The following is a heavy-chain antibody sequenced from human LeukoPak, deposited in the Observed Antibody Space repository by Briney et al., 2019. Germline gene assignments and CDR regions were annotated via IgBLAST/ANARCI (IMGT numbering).Heavy chain of an antibody. J-gene: IGHJ4*02. Sequence: SVKVSCKASGGTFSSYAISWVRQAPGQGLEWMRGIIPISGTANYAQKFQGRVTFTTDESTSTAYMELTSLRSEDTAVYYCARGGTFYRRTLLNYFDYWGQGSLVTVSS. CDR3: ARGGTFYRRTLLNYFDY. V-gene: IGHV1-69*05. CDR1: GGTFSSYA. CDR2: IIPISGTA. D-gene: IGHD1-14*01.